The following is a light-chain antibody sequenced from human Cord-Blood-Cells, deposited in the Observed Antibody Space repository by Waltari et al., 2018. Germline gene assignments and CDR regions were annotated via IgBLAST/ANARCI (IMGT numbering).Light chain of an antibody. Sequence: QSALTQPASVSGSPGQSLTIACTGTSRDDGGYTHASWYQQHPVKAPKLMIYDVNNRPSGVSNRFSGSKSGNTASLTISGLQAEDEADYYCSSYTSSSTWVFSGGTKLTVL. CDR3: SSYTSSSTWV. CDR2: DVN. CDR1: SRDDGGYTH. J-gene: IGLJ3*02. V-gene: IGLV2-14*01.